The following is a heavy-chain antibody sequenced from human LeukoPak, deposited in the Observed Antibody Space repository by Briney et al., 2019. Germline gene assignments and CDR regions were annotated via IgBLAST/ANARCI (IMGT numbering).Heavy chain of an antibody. V-gene: IGHV4-34*01. CDR1: GGSFSGYY. Sequence: SETLSLTCAVYGGSFSGYYWSWIRQPPGKGLEWIGEINHSGSTNYNPSLKSRVTISVDTSKNQFSLKLSSVTAADTAVYYCARFPYNWNDGMDDYWGQGTLVTVSS. CDR3: ARFPYNWNDGMDDY. J-gene: IGHJ4*02. D-gene: IGHD1-1*01. CDR2: INHSGST.